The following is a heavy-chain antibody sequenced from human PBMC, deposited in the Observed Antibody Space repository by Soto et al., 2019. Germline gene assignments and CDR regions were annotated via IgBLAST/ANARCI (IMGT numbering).Heavy chain of an antibody. D-gene: IGHD6-19*01. V-gene: IGHV3-23*01. Sequence: GGSLRLSCAAPGFTFSSYAMSWVRQAPGKGLEWVSVISGSGGSTYYADSVKGRFTISRDNSKNTLYLQMNSLRAEDTAVYYCAKALYSSGWYCWFDPWGQGTLVTVSS. CDR3: AKALYSSGWYCWFDP. J-gene: IGHJ5*02. CDR1: GFTFSSYA. CDR2: ISGSGGST.